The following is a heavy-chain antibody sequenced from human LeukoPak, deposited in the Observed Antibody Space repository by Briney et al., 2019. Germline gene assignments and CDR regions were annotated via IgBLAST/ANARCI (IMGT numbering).Heavy chain of an antibody. D-gene: IGHD2-2*02. V-gene: IGHV4-59*08. CDR1: GGSISSYY. Sequence: SETLSLTCTVSGGSISSYYWSWIRQPPGKGLEWIGYIYYSGSTNYNPSLKSRVTISVDTSKNQFSLKLSSVTAADTAVYYCAKAGLVPAAIVGYWGQGTLVTVSS. CDR3: AKAGLVPAAIVGY. J-gene: IGHJ4*02. CDR2: IYYSGST.